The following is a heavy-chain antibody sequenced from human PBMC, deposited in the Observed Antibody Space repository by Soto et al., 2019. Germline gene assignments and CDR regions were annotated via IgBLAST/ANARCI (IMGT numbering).Heavy chain of an antibody. CDR3: ARRPLNSNGVY. J-gene: IGHJ4*02. CDR2: IYSSGST. D-gene: IGHD2-8*01. CDR1: GFTVSSND. V-gene: IGHV3-53*01. Sequence: EVQLVESGGDLIQPGGSLRLSCAASGFTVSSNDMSWVRQAPGKGLEWVSLIYSSGSTHYADSVKGRFTISRDNSKNTVHLQMNTLRAEDTAVYYCARRPLNSNGVYWGQGTLVTVSS.